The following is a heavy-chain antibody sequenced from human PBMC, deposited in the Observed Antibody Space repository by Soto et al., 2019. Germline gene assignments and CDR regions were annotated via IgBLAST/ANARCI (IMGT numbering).Heavy chain of an antibody. CDR2: IYYSGST. V-gene: IGHV4-59*01. D-gene: IGHD3-3*01. CDR3: ARAAVYDFWSGYYVY. Sequence: WTWIRQPPGKGLEWIGYIYYSGSTSYNPSLKSRVTISVDTSKNQFSLKLRSVTAADTAVYYCARAAVYDFWSGYYVYWGQGTLVTVSS. J-gene: IGHJ4*02.